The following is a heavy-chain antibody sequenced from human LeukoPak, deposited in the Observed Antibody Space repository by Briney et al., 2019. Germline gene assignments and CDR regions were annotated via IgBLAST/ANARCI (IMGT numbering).Heavy chain of an antibody. CDR3: ARVGPYGGYGPVDY. V-gene: IGHV3-7*01. J-gene: IGHJ4*02. CDR2: IKQDGSEK. CDR1: GFTFSSYW. Sequence: GGSLRLSCAASGFTFSSYWMSWVRQAPGKGLEWVANIKQDGSEKYYVDSVKGRFTISRDNAKNSLYLQMNSLRAEDTAVYYCARVGPYGGYGPVDYWGQGTLVTVSS. D-gene: IGHD5-12*01.